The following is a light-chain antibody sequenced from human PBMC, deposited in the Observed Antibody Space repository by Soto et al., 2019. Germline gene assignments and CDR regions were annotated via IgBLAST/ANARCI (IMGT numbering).Light chain of an antibody. CDR2: VAS. V-gene: IGKV3-20*01. Sequence: EIALTQSPDTLSLSPGERATLSCRASQSVSSNNLAWYQHKPGQPPRLLIYVASRRATGIPDRFSGSGSGSEFTLTITRLEPEDFAVYYCQQHGSGPWTFGQGTKVEIK. CDR3: QQHGSGPWT. CDR1: QSVSSNN. J-gene: IGKJ1*01.